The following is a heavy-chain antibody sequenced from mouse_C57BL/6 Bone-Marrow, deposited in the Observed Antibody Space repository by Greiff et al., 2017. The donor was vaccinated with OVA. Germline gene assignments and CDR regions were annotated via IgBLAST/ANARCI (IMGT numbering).Heavy chain of an antibody. CDR2: IDPANGNT. CDR3: ASHRRFAY. Sequence: VQLKESVAELVRPGASVKLSCTASGFNIKNTYMNWVKQRPEQGLEWIGRIDPANGNTKYATKFQGKATITADTSSNTAYLQLSSRTSEDTAIYYCASHRRFAYWGQGTLVTVSA. J-gene: IGHJ3*01. CDR1: GFNIKNTY. V-gene: IGHV14-3*01.